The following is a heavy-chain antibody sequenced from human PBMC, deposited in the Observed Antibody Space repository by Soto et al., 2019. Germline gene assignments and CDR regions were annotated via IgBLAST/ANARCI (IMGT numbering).Heavy chain of an antibody. CDR2: IYYSGST. CDR3: ARRSYDFWSYDYFDY. D-gene: IGHD3-3*01. CDR1: GGSISSSSYY. J-gene: IGHJ4*02. V-gene: IGHV4-39*01. Sequence: SETLSLTCTVSGGSISSSSYYWGWIRQPPGKGLEWIGSIYYSGSTYYNPSLKSRVTISVDTSKNQFSLKLSSVTAADTAVYYCARRSYDFWSYDYFDYWGQGTLVTVSS.